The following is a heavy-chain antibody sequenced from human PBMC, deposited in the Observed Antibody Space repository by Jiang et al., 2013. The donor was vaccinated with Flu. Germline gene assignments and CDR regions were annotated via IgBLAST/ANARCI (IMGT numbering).Heavy chain of an antibody. CDR2: IYISGTT. CDR3: AKDGGDYFSYFDS. D-gene: IGHD2-21*02. Sequence: SLTCTVSGASMSSHHWSWIRQPPGKGLEWLGYIYISGTTRYNPSLRGRVTMSLDTSKSQFSLRLSSVTAADTAVYYCAKDGGDYFSYFDSWGQGTLVTVSS. CDR1: GASMSSHH. J-gene: IGHJ4*02. V-gene: IGHV4-59*11.